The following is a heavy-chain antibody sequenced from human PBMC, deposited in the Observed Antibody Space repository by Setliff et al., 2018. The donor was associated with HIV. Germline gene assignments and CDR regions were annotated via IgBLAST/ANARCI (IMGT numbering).Heavy chain of an antibody. CDR1: GDSISTDY. CDR2: IYNSASI. CDR3: ARHSPSDY. J-gene: IGHJ4*02. V-gene: IGHV4-59*08. Sequence: SETLSLTCTVSGDSISTDYWTWIRQPPGKGLEWIGYIYNSASISYNPSLKSRVTISVDTSKNQFSLKLSSVTAADTAVYYCARHSPSDYWGQGTLVTVSS.